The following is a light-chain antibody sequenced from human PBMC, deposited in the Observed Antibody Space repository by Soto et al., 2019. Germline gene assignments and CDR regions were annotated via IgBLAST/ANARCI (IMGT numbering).Light chain of an antibody. V-gene: IGKV3-15*01. J-gene: IGKJ5*01. Sequence: EIKMTQSPATLSLAAGESATPSWRGSQSVSSSYLAWYQQKPGQAHRLLIYGAYSRATGIQVRFSGSGSGTEFTLTIRSLQSEDFAVYYCKQYNNWPLTFGQGTRLEIK. CDR1: QSVSSSY. CDR3: KQYNNWPLT. CDR2: GAY.